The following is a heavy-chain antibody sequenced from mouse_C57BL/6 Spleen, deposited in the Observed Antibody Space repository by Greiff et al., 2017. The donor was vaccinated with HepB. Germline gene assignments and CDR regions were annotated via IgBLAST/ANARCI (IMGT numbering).Heavy chain of an antibody. J-gene: IGHJ4*01. CDR2: ISSGSSTI. Sequence: DVQLVESGGGLVKPGGSLKLSCAASGFTFSDYGMHWVRQAPEKGLEWVAYISSGSSTIYYADTVKGRFTISRDNAKNTLFLQMTSLRSEDTAMYYCERKGGYGDAMDYWGQGTSVTVSS. CDR1: GFTFSDYG. CDR3: ERKGGYGDAMDY. D-gene: IGHD2-2*01. V-gene: IGHV5-17*01.